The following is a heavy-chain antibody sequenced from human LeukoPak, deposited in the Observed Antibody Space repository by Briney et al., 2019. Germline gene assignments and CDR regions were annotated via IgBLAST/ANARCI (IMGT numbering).Heavy chain of an antibody. CDR1: GGSISSYY. CDR3: ASMVVTAIGSDAFDI. V-gene: IGHV4-59*08. CDR2: IYYSGST. Sequence: SETLSLTCTVSGGSISSYYWSWIRQPPGKGLEWIGYIYYSGSTNYNPSLKSRVTISVDTSKNQFSLKLSSVTAADTAVYYCASMVVTAIGSDAFDIWGQGTMVTVSS. J-gene: IGHJ3*02. D-gene: IGHD2-21*02.